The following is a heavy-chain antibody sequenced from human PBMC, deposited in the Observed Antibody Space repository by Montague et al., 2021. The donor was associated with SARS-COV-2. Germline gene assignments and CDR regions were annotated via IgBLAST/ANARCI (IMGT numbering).Heavy chain of an antibody. V-gene: IGHV3-30*18. J-gene: IGHJ4*02. Sequence: SLRLSCAASGFSFNNLGMHWVRQAPGQGLEWVAIISYDGSIQYYAESVKGRFAISRDWSKNTLYLQMSSLRPEDTAVYYCAKDATIFWFERGRGTFDNWGRGTLVAVSS. CDR3: AKDATIFWFERGRGTFDN. CDR2: ISYDGSIQ. D-gene: IGHD3-10*01. CDR1: GFSFNNLG.